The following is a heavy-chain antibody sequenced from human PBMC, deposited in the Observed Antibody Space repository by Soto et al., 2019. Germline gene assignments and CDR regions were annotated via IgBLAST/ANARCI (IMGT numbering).Heavy chain of an antibody. J-gene: IGHJ4*02. Sequence: SETLSLTCTVSGGSMGGYYWSWMRQPPGERLEWIGHFYYSGGANYNPSLRSRVTISGVMSKNQISLSLRSMTAADTAVYYCGAQDYVAKGYHFETWGQGTMVTVSS. CDR2: FYYSGGA. CDR3: GAQDYVAKGYHFET. V-gene: IGHV4-59*12. D-gene: IGHD4-17*01. CDR1: GGSMGGYY.